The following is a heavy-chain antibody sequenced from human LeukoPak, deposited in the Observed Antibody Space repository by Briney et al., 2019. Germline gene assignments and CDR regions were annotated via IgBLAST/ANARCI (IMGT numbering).Heavy chain of an antibody. J-gene: IGHJ4*02. CDR2: IYYSGST. CDR1: GGSISSYY. CDR3: ARHSRNYYCSGGSCYFDY. D-gene: IGHD2-15*01. Sequence: SETLSLTCTVSGGSISSYYWSWIRQPPGKGLEWIGYIYYSGSTNYNPSLKSRVTISVDTSKNQFSLKLSSVTAADTAVYYCARHSRNYYCSGGSCYFDYWGQGTLVTVSS. V-gene: IGHV4-59*08.